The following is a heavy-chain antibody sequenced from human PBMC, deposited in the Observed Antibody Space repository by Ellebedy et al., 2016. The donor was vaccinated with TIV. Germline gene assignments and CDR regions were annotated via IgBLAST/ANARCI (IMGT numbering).Heavy chain of an antibody. D-gene: IGHD3-22*01. CDR3: ARELDNSGYSYYFDY. CDR2: INPNSGGT. Sequence: ASVKVSXXASGYTFTGYYMHWVRQAPGQGLEWMGWINPNSGGTNYAQKFQGWVTVTRDTSISTAYMELSRLRSDDTAVYYCARELDNSGYSYYFDYWGQGTLVTVSS. CDR1: GYTFTGYY. J-gene: IGHJ4*02. V-gene: IGHV1-2*04.